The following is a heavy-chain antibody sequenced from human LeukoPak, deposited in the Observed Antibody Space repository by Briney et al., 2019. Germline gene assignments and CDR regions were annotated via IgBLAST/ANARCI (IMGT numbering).Heavy chain of an antibody. CDR3: ARAGIAAAGQYNWFDP. D-gene: IGHD6-13*01. Sequence: SETLSLTCTVSGGSINSSYYWGWIRQPPGKGLEWIGSIYHSGSTYYNPSLKSRVTISVDTSKNQFSLKLSSVTAADTAVYYCARAGIAAAGQYNWFDPWGQGTLVTVSS. CDR2: IYHSGST. J-gene: IGHJ5*02. CDR1: GGSINSSYY. V-gene: IGHV4-38-2*02.